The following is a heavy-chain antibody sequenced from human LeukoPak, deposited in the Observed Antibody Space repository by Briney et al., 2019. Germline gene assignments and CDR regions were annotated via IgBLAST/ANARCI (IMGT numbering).Heavy chain of an antibody. V-gene: IGHV3-23*01. CDR2: VSGSGVST. J-gene: IGHJ6*03. D-gene: IGHD2-15*01. Sequence: PGGSLRLSCAASGFTFSSYSMNWVRQAPGKGLEWVSAVSGSGVSTYYADSVKGRFTISRDNSKNTLYLQMNGLRAEDTAVYYCAKGVEDSGIYYYYYMDVWGKGTTVTVSS. CDR1: GFTFSSYS. CDR3: AKGVEDSGIYYYYYMDV.